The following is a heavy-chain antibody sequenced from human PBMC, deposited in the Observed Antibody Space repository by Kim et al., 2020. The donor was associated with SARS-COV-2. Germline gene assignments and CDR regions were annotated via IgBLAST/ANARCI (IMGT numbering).Heavy chain of an antibody. V-gene: IGHV3-23*01. CDR2: ISGDGGST. Sequence: GGSLRLSCEASGFIFGSYAMHWVRQAPGKEPEWVSVISGDGGSTTYADSVKGRFTISRDNFKNTLYLQMVSLRAEDTATYFCAKDVEQMAGIFDYWGQGSLGRVSP. CDR1: GFIFGSYA. CDR3: AKDVEQMAGIFDY. J-gene: IGHJ4*02. D-gene: IGHD6-19*01.